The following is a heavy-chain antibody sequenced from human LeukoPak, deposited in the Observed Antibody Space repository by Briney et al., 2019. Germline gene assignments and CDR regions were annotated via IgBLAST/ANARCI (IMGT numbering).Heavy chain of an antibody. J-gene: IGHJ4*02. CDR3: AKGSMDGWLVTYRYFEN. Sequence: PGGSLRLSCAASGFTFSSYAMSWIRQAPGKGLEWVSAIISSGGGTYYAESVKGRFTISRDNSKNTLYLQMNSLRAEDTAVYYCAKGSMDGWLVTYRYFENWGQGTLVTVSS. CDR2: IISSGGGT. D-gene: IGHD6-19*01. V-gene: IGHV3-23*01. CDR1: GFTFSSYA.